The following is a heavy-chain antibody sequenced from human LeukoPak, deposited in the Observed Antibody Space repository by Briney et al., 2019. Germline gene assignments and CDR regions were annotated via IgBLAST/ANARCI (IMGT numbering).Heavy chain of an antibody. Sequence: GASVKLSCTASGYTFTSYYIHWVRQAPGQGLGWMGIIHPSGVNTTNAQKFQGRVTMTRNTSVSTAYMYLSSLSSEDAAVYYCARAVRIVGANPLLGAFEYYFVYWGQGRLVTVSS. CDR1: GYTFTSYY. CDR2: IHPSGVNT. CDR3: ARAVRIVGANPLLGAFEYYFVY. V-gene: IGHV1-46*01. J-gene: IGHJ4*02. D-gene: IGHD1-26*01.